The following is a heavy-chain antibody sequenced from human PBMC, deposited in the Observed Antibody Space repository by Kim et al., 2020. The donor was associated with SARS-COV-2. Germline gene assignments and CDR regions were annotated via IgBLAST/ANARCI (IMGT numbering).Heavy chain of an antibody. Sequence: DAGGGRFTIAGDNSRNTVYLKMNSLSAEDTAVYYCARLGPVTANYYYGMDVWGQGTTVTVSS. D-gene: IGHD2-21*02. CDR3: ARLGPVTANYYYGMDV. V-gene: IGHV3-53*01. J-gene: IGHJ6*02.